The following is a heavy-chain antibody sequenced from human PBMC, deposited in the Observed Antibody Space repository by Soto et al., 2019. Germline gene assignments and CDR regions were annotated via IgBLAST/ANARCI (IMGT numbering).Heavy chain of an antibody. V-gene: IGHV3-43*01. CDR1: GFTFEDYT. D-gene: IGHD3-3*01. CDR3: SKDGYDFWSSLGHYYGIVV. Sequence: GGSLRLSCAASGFTFEDYTMHWVRQAPGKGLEWVSLISWDGGSTYYADSVKGRFTISRDNSKNSLYLQMNSLRTQDTALYYCSKDGYDFWSSLGHYYGIVVWGEGTTVSVAS. CDR2: ISWDGGST. J-gene: IGHJ6*04.